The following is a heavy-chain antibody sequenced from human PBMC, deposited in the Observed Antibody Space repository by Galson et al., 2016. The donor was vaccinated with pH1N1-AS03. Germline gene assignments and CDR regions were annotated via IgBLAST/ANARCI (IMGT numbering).Heavy chain of an antibody. V-gene: IGHV1-69*13. CDR2: IVPTFTAP. CDR3: ATIGAVPGLRGYWFDS. D-gene: IGHD6-19*01. Sequence: SVKVSCKASGGTFRNFTISWVRQAPGQGLEWMGRIVPTFTAPKYAQQFQGRLTITADDSATTTYMDLSGLKLEDTAIYYCATIGAVPGLRGYWFDSWGQGTHVIVSS. J-gene: IGHJ5*01. CDR1: GGTFRNFT.